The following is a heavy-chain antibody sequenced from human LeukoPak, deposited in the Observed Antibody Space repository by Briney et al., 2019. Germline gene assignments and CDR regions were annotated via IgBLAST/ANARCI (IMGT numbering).Heavy chain of an antibody. V-gene: IGHV3-13*01. J-gene: IGHJ4*02. Sequence: GGSLRLSCAASGFTFSDYDMYWVRQSTGKGLEWVSAIGTAGDTYYPGSVKGRFTISRENAKNSLYLQMNSLRVGDTAVYYCVRGPYCSGGSCNGHFDYWGQGTLVTVSS. CDR1: GFTFSDYD. CDR2: IGTAGDT. CDR3: VRGPYCSGGSCNGHFDY. D-gene: IGHD2-15*01.